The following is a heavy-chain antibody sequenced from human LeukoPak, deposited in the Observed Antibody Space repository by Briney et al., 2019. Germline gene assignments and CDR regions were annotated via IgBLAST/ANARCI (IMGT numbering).Heavy chain of an antibody. V-gene: IGHV3-21*01. CDR3: ASDFDWSHYFDY. Sequence: PGGSLRLSCAASGFTFSIYAMTWVRQAPGKGLEWVSSISSSSSYIYYADSVKGRFTISRDNAKNSLYLQMNSLRAEDTAVYYCASDFDWSHYFDYWGQGTLVTVSS. CDR2: ISSSSSYI. D-gene: IGHD3-9*01. CDR1: GFTFSIYA. J-gene: IGHJ4*02.